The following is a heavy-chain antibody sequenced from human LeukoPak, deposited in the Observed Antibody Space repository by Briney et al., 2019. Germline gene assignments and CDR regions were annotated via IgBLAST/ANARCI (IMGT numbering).Heavy chain of an antibody. CDR1: GFTFSSYW. Sequence: GGSLRLSCAASGFTFSSYWMHWVRQAPGKGLVWVSRINSDGSITTYADSVRGRFTISRDNAKSTPYLQMNSLRAEDTAVYYCASSTQISKYADYWGQGALVTVSS. D-gene: IGHD2-2*01. V-gene: IGHV3-74*01. CDR3: ASSTQISKYADY. J-gene: IGHJ4*02. CDR2: INSDGSIT.